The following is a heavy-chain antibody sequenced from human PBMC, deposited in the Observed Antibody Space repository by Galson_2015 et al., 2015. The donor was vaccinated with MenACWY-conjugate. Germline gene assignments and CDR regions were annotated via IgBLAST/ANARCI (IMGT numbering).Heavy chain of an antibody. V-gene: IGHV4-38-2*02. J-gene: IGHJ4*02. Sequence: LVKPTQTLTLPCTFSGFSLSTSGVGVGWIRQPPGKGLEWIGSIYQSGSTYYNPSLKSRVTLSVDTSKNQFSLKMSSVTAADTAVYYCARGGAQLWLLGDNDYWGQGTLVTVSS. D-gene: IGHD5-18*01. CDR2: IYQSGST. CDR3: ARGGAQLWLLGDNDY. CDR1: GFSLSTSGV.